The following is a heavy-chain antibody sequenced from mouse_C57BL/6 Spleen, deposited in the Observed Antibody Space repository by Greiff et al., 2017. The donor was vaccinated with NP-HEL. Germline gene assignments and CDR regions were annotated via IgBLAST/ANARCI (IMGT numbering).Heavy chain of an antibody. CDR2: IYPGDGDT. CDR3: ARDYDYVAY. CDR1: GYAFSSSW. Sequence: QVQLQQSGPELVKPGASVKISCKASGYAFSSSWMNWVKQRPGKGLEWIGRIYPGDGDTNYNGKFKGKATLTADKSSSTAYMQLSSLTSEDSAVYFCARDYDYVAYWGQGTLGTVSA. D-gene: IGHD2-4*01. J-gene: IGHJ3*01. V-gene: IGHV1-82*01.